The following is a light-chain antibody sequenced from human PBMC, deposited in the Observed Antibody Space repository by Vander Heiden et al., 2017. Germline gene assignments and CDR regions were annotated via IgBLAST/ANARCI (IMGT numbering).Light chain of an antibody. Sequence: HTVVTQEPTLSVSPGETVTLTCGLSSGSVSTNYYPNWYQQTPGQAPRTLIYSTNIRSSGVPDRFSGSILGNNAALTITGAQADDESDYYCMLCMGRGIWVFGGGTKLTVL. CDR2: STN. V-gene: IGLV8-61*01. J-gene: IGLJ3*02. CDR3: MLCMGRGIWV. CDR1: SGSVSTNYY.